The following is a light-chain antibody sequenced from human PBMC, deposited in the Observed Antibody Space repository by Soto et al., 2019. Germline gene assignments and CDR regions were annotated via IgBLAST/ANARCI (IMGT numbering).Light chain of an antibody. CDR2: EVS. Sequence: QSVLTQPASVSGSPGQSITISCTGTSSDVGAYNYVSWYQQHPGKAPKLMIYEVSKRPSGGPDRFSGSKSGNTASLTVSGLQAEDEADYYCSSYAGSNNVVFGGGTKVTVL. J-gene: IGLJ2*01. CDR1: SSDVGAYNY. CDR3: SSYAGSNNVV. V-gene: IGLV2-8*01.